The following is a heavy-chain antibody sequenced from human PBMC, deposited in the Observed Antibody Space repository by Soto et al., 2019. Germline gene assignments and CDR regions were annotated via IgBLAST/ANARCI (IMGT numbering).Heavy chain of an antibody. D-gene: IGHD3-16*01. CDR2: ISATGGGT. CDR1: GFKFSNYD. Sequence: GGSLRLSCAASGFKFSNYDMSRVRQAPGKGLDWVSLISATGGGTYYADSVKVSFTISRDNSHNTLYLQVHSLTAKDTAIYYCAKDRRAGGNSAFYFDFWCQVAQVAVSS. CDR3: AKDRRAGGNSAFYFDF. J-gene: IGHJ4*02. V-gene: IGHV3-23*01.